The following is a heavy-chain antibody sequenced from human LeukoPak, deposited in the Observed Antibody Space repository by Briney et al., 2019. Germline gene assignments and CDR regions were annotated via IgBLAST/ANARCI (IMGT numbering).Heavy chain of an antibody. D-gene: IGHD1-26*01. CDR1: GGSISSGSYY. V-gene: IGHV4-61*02. CDR3: ARGGVGATPYLVASN. CDR2: IYTSGST. J-gene: IGHJ4*02. Sequence: SETLSLTCTVSGGSISSGSYYWSWIRQPAGKGLEWIGRIYTSGSTNYNPSLKSRATISVDTSKNQFSLKLSSVTAADTAVYYCARGGVGATPYLVASNWGQGTLVTVSS.